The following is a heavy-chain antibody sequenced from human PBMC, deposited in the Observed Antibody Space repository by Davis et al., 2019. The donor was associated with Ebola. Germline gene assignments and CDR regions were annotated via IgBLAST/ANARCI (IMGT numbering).Heavy chain of an antibody. CDR3: AIPDCSGANCYSVYIKN. D-gene: IGHD2-15*01. J-gene: IGHJ4*02. V-gene: IGHV3-33*01. Sequence: PGGSLRLSCAASGFYFRNYGMHWVRQAPDKGLEWVAVIWYDGSRKYYGDSVKGRFTISRDNSNNLLYLQMNSLRAEDTAVYYCAIPDCSGANCYSVYIKNWGQGTLITVSS. CDR1: GFYFRNYG. CDR2: IWYDGSRK.